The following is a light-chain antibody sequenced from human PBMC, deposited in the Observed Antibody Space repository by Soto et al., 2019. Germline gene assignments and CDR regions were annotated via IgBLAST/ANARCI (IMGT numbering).Light chain of an antibody. J-gene: IGKJ1*01. CDR1: QSVSSY. CDR3: QKYQDWPAT. Sequence: EMVMTQSPATLSVSPGERATLSCRASQSVSSYLAWYQQQPGQPPRLLIYVASTRAAVIPARFSGSGSGTGFTLTINSLQSEDVAVYYGQKYQDWPATFGQGTKLEIK. V-gene: IGKV3-15*01. CDR2: VAS.